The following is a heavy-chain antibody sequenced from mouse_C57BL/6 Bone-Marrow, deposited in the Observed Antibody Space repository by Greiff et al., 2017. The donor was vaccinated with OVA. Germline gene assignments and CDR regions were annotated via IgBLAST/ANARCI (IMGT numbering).Heavy chain of an antibody. J-gene: IGHJ4*01. Sequence: EVQLQQSGPELVKPGASVKISCKASGYTFTDYYMNWVKQSHGKSLEWIGDINPNNGGTSYNQKFKGKATLTVDKSSSTAYMELRSLTSEDSAVYYCARERVDYDYDGGVYYYAMDYWGQGTSVTVSS. CDR3: ARERVDYDYDGGVYYYAMDY. CDR2: INPNNGGT. CDR1: GYTFTDYY. D-gene: IGHD2-4*01. V-gene: IGHV1-26*01.